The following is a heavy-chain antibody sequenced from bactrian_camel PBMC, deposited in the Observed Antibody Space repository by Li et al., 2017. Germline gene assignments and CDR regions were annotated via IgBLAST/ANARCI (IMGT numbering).Heavy chain of an antibody. CDR2: LWIGGATT. Sequence: HVQLVESGGGSVQAGGSLRLSCVVSGRSIGSDCIGWFRQSPGQDREGVAVLWIGGATTSYADSVKGRFIITRDKAKDLVYLQMNGLQPEDTGIYYCAADQLYGTCRDVLDFPARGQGTQVTVSS. CDR3: AADQLYGTCRDVLDFPA. V-gene: IGHV3-3*01. J-gene: IGHJ4*01. D-gene: IGHD6*01. CDR1: GRSIGSDC.